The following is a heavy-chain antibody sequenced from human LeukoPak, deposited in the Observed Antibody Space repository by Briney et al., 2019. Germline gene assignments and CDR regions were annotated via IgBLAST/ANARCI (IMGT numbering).Heavy chain of an antibody. CDR3: AKAGYSSGWAYFDY. D-gene: IGHD6-19*01. Sequence: GGSLRLSCAASGFTFSSYWMSWVRQAPGKGLEWVANIKQDGSEKYYVDSVKGRFTISRDNSKNTLYLQMNSLRAEDTAVYYCAKAGYSSGWAYFDYWGQGTLVTVSS. CDR1: GFTFSSYW. J-gene: IGHJ4*02. CDR2: IKQDGSEK. V-gene: IGHV3-7*03.